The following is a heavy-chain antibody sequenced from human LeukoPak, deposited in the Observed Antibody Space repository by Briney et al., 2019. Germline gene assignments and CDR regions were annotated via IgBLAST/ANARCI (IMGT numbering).Heavy chain of an antibody. Sequence: PGGSLRLSCAASGFTFSTYSMNWVRQAPGKGLEWVSSISSSSSYIYYADSVKGRFTISRDNAKNSLYLQMNSLRAEDTAVYYCARAHNWKYGTFNYWGQGTLVTVSS. V-gene: IGHV3-21*01. CDR1: GFTFSTYS. CDR2: ISSSSSYI. CDR3: ARAHNWKYGTFNY. J-gene: IGHJ4*02. D-gene: IGHD1-7*01.